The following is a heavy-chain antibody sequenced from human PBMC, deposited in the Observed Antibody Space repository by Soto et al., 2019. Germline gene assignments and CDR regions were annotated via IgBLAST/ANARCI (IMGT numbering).Heavy chain of an antibody. Sequence: GSLRLSCAVSGFTFSNYGMHWVRQAPGKGLEWVAVIWYGGSNKYYADSVKDRFTISRDNSKNTLYLQMNSLRAEDTAVYYCASAADYYGSGSYLVDHWGQGTLVTVSS. D-gene: IGHD3-10*01. CDR1: GFTFSNYG. V-gene: IGHV3-33*01. J-gene: IGHJ4*02. CDR2: IWYGGSNK. CDR3: ASAADYYGSGSYLVDH.